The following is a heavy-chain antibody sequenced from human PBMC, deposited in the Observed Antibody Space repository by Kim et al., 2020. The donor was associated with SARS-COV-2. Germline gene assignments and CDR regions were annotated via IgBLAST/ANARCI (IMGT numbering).Heavy chain of an antibody. V-gene: IGHV3-23*01. J-gene: IGHJ4*02. CDR1: GFTFSTYA. D-gene: IGHD3-16*01. Sequence: GGSLRPSCAASGFTFSTYAMSWVRLAPGKGLEWVSAISGSGGTTYYADSVKGRFTISRDNSKNTLYLQINNLRAEDTAVYYCAKDGLYRDYVYRRGYYFDYWGQGTLVTVSS. CDR3: AKDGLYRDYVYRRGYYFDY. CDR2: ISGSGGTT.